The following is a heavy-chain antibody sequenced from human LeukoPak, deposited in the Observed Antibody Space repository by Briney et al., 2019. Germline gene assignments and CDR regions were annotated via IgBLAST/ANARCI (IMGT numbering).Heavy chain of an antibody. Sequence: PSETLSLTCTVSGYSISSGYYWGWIRQPPGKGLEWIGTIYHSGNTYYNPSLKSRVTISVDTSKNQFSLKLSSVTAADTAVYYCARDGGNYYDSSGYYSRYFDYWGQGTLVTVSS. CDR2: IYHSGNT. J-gene: IGHJ4*02. CDR1: GYSISSGYY. V-gene: IGHV4-38-2*02. CDR3: ARDGGNYYDSSGYYSRYFDY. D-gene: IGHD3-22*01.